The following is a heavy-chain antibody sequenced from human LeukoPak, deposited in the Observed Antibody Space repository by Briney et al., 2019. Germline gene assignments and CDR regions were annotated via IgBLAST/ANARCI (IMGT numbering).Heavy chain of an antibody. V-gene: IGHV3-23*01. Sequence: PGGSLRLSCAASGFTSSSYAMSWVRQAPGKGLEWVSAISGSGGSTYYADSVKGRFTISRDNSKNTLYLQMNSLRAEDTAVYYCAKDQMGPLGDYFSFDNWGQGTLVTVSS. CDR1: GFTSSSYA. CDR3: AKDQMGPLGDYFSFDN. D-gene: IGHD4-17*01. J-gene: IGHJ4*02. CDR2: ISGSGGST.